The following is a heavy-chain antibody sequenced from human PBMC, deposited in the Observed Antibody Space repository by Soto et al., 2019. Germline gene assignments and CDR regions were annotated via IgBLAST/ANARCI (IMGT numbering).Heavy chain of an antibody. CDR1: GYTFSDHA. D-gene: IGHD2-8*02. CDR2: ISDDGTRE. CDR3: ATDVGLGGGVGTPGH. J-gene: IGHJ4*01. V-gene: IGHV3-30-3*01. Sequence: QVQLVESGGGVVQPGGSLRLSCAASGYTFSDHAMHWFRQSPGKGLEWVTVISDDGTREFYAESVKGRFIISRDNLKNTFTLQMNTVRDEDTAFYYCATDVGLGGGVGTPGHWGQGTLVTVSS.